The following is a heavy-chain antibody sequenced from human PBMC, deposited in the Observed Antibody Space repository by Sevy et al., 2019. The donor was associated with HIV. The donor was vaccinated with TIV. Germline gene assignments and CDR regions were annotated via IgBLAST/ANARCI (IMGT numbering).Heavy chain of an antibody. CDR3: ARDGARGSYGDYDRDAFHV. V-gene: IGHV4-4*02. D-gene: IGHD4-17*01. Sequence: SETLSLTCAVSGGSISSSNWWSWVRQPPGKGLEWIGEIYYGGTTNYNPSLKSRVTISIDKSKNHFSLNLTSVTAADTALYYCARDGARGSYGDYDRDAFHVWGQGTLVTVSS. CDR2: IYYGGTT. CDR1: GGSISSSNW. J-gene: IGHJ3*01.